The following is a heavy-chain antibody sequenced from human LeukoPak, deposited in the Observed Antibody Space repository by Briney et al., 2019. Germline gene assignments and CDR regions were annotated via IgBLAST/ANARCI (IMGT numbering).Heavy chain of an antibody. CDR2: INHSGST. J-gene: IGHJ4*02. Sequence: PSETLSLTCGVYGGSFSGYHWTWIRLRPGKGLEWIGDINHSGSTHYNPSLKSRVTMSVDTSKNQFSLKLSSVTAADTAVYYCARDGHSSSWYYWGQGTLVTVSS. CDR1: GGSFSGYH. D-gene: IGHD6-13*01. CDR3: ARDGHSSSWYY. V-gene: IGHV4-34*01.